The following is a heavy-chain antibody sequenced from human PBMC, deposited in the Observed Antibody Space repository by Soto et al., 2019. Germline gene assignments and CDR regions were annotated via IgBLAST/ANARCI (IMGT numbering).Heavy chain of an antibody. D-gene: IGHD5-18*01. CDR2: ISGNSGNI. J-gene: IGHJ1*01. CDR1: GFTFDDYA. CDR3: AKDIGHQIQLEH. Sequence: GGSLRLSCAASGFTFDDYAMYWVRQTPGKGLEWVSGISGNSGNIGYADSVKGRVTISRDNAKNSLYLQMDSLRAEDSGLYYCAKDIGHQIQLEHWGHGTLVTVSS. V-gene: IGHV3-9*01.